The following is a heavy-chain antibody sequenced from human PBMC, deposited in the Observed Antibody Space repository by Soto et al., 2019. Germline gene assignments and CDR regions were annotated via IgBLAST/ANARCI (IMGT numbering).Heavy chain of an antibody. CDR2: ISYDGSNK. CDR3: ARDQRRGRAFDI. J-gene: IGHJ3*02. V-gene: IGHV3-30*03. CDR1: GFTFSSYG. Sequence: QVQLVESGGGVVQPGRSLRLSCAASGFTFSSYGMHWVRQAPGKGLEWVAVISYDGSNKYYADSVKGRFTISRDNSKNTLYLQMNSLRAEDTAVYYCARDQRRGRAFDIWGQGTMVTVSS. D-gene: IGHD1-26*01.